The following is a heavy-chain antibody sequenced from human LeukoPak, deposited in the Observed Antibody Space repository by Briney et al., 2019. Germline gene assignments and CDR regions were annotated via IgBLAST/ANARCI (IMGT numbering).Heavy chain of an antibody. D-gene: IGHD3-22*01. CDR2: ISAYNGNT. CDR3: ARATYYYDSSGYYGWFDP. CDR1: GYTFTSHG. V-gene: IGHV1-18*01. J-gene: IGHJ5*02. Sequence: ASVKVSCKASGYTFTSHGISWVRQAPGQGLEWMGWISAYNGNTNYAQKLQGRVTMTTDTSTSTAYMELRSLRSDDTAVYYCARATYYYDSSGYYGWFDPWGQGTLVTVSS.